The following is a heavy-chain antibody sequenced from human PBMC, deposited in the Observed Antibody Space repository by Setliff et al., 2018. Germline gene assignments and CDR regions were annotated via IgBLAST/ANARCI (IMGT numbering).Heavy chain of an antibody. V-gene: IGHV1-2*02. J-gene: IGHJ4*02. D-gene: IGHD3-16*02. CDR3: ARGGSIYDHVWGSYRFVDS. CDR1: GYAVTGYH. CDR2: INPYTGDT. Sequence: ASVKVSCKASGYAVTGYHIHWVRQAPGQGPEWMGWINPYTGDTDYAPKFQGRVTVTRDTSVTTAYVDLTRLTSDDTAVYYCARGGSIYDHVWGSYRFVDSWGQGTLVTVSS.